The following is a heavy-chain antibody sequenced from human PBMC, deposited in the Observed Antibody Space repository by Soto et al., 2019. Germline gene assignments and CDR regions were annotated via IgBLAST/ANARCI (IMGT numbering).Heavy chain of an antibody. J-gene: IGHJ4*01. CDR3: ARNRRETGDFDY. V-gene: IGHV1-8*01. Sequence: GASVKVSCKASGYTFINYDINWVRQATGQGLEWMGWMNPNSGDTGYAQKFQGRVSMTRNAAISTAFMELSSLESDDTAVYYCARNRRETGDFDYWG. CDR2: MNPNSGDT. D-gene: IGHD7-27*01. CDR1: GYTFINYD.